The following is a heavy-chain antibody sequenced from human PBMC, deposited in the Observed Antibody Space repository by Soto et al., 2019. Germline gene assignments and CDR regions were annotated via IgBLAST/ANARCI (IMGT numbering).Heavy chain of an antibody. CDR3: ARRGAAAGRSWFDP. Sequence: PSETLSLTCTVSGGSISSSSYYGGWIRQPPGKGLEWIGSIYYSGSTYYNPSLKSRVTISVDTSKNQFSLKLSSVTAADTAVYYCARRGAAAGRSWFDPWGQGTLVTVPS. CDR1: GGSISSSSYY. J-gene: IGHJ5*02. D-gene: IGHD6-13*01. V-gene: IGHV4-39*01. CDR2: IYYSGST.